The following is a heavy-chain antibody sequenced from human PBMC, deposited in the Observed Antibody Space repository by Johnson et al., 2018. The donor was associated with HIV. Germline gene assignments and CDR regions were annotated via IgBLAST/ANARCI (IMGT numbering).Heavy chain of an antibody. CDR1: GFTFDDYG. Sequence: VQLVESGGGVVRPGGSLRLSCAASGFTFDDYGMSWVRQAPGKGLEWVSGINWNGGSTGYANSVKGRFTISRDNSKNTLYLQMGSLRAEDTAVYYCAKDSIEWELRAFDIWGQGTMVTVSS. J-gene: IGHJ3*02. D-gene: IGHD1-26*01. V-gene: IGHV3-20*04. CDR3: AKDSIEWELRAFDI. CDR2: INWNGGST.